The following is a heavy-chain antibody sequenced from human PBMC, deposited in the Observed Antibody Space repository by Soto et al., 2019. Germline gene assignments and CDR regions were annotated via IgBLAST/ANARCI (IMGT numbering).Heavy chain of an antibody. Sequence: QVQLVESGGGVVQPGRSLRLSCAASGFTFSSYAMHWVRQAPGKGLEWVAVISYDGSNKYYADSVKGRFTISRDNSKNTLYLQMNRLRAEDTAVYYCARDKDCSSTSCYRYYYYGMDVWGQGTTVTVSS. V-gene: IGHV3-30-3*01. CDR1: GFTFSSYA. J-gene: IGHJ6*02. D-gene: IGHD2-2*01. CDR2: ISYDGSNK. CDR3: ARDKDCSSTSCYRYYYYGMDV.